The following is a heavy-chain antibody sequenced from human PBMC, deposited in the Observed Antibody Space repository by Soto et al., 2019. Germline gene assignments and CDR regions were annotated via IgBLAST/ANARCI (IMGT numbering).Heavy chain of an antibody. CDR1: GYTFTNYG. CDR2: ISAYNGNT. CDR3: ARDRKMVRADISATSGLGMDA. J-gene: IGHJ6*02. Sequence: ASVKVSCKASGYTFTNYGISWVRQAPGQGLEWMGWISAYNGNTNYAQKLQGRVTMTTDTSTSTAYMELRSLRSDDTAVYYCARDRKMVRADISATSGLGMDAWGQGTTGTV. D-gene: IGHD3-10*01. V-gene: IGHV1-18*01.